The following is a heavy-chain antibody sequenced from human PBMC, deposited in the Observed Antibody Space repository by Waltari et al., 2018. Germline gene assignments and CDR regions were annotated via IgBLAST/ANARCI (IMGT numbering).Heavy chain of an antibody. D-gene: IGHD2-15*01. V-gene: IGHV4-34*01. CDR1: GGSFNVYY. Sequence: QVQLQQWGAGLLKPSETLSLTCAVYGGSFNVYYWSWIRQPPGKGLEWIGEINHSGNNNYNPSLKSRVAIAVDTTKKQFALKLTSVAAADTAVYYCARLEDCSGGNCYSGDHYAVDVWGLGTTVTVSS. CDR3: ARLEDCSGGNCYSGDHYAVDV. CDR2: INHSGNN. J-gene: IGHJ6*02.